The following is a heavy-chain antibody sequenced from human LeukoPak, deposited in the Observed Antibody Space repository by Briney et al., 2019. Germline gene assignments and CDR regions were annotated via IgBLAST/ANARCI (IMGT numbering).Heavy chain of an antibody. CDR3: ARSSWFGGRSEWRWFDP. V-gene: IGHV1-18*01. J-gene: IGHJ5*02. Sequence: ASVNLSGEASGYTFSSYGIGWVRQAPGQGLEWMGWISGYTGNTNYAQNLQGRVTMTTDTSTSTAYMELRSLRSDDTALYYCARSSWFGGRSEWRWFDPWGQGTLVTVSS. D-gene: IGHD3-10*01. CDR2: ISGYTGNT. CDR1: GYTFSSYG.